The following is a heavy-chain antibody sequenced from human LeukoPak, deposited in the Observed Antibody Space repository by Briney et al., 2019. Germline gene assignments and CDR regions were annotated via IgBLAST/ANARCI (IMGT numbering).Heavy chain of an antibody. CDR3: AKVRLLGALDDAFDV. CDR2: IRHDGGHL. J-gene: IGHJ3*01. CDR1: GFTFSSYG. Sequence: PGGSLRLSCAASGFTFSSYGMHWVRQAPGKGLEWVAFIRHDGGHLYHGDSVKGRFTISRDNSKSTLYLEMTSLRPEDTAVYYCAKVRLLGALDDAFDVWGQGTMVTI. D-gene: IGHD3-16*01. V-gene: IGHV3-30*02.